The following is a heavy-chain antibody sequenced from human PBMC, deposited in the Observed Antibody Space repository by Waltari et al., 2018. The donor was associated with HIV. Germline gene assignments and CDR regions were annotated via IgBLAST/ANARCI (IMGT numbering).Heavy chain of an antibody. D-gene: IGHD3-22*01. J-gene: IGHJ5*02. CDR1: GFPFSSYW. Sequence: EVQLVESGGGLVQPGGSLRLSCAASGFPFSSYWMHWVRQPPGKGLVWVSRINSDGSSTSYADSVKGRFTISRDNAKNTLYLQMNSLRAEDTAVYYCAREHHSSGPHWFDPWGQGTLVTVSS. V-gene: IGHV3-74*01. CDR3: AREHHSSGPHWFDP. CDR2: INSDGSST.